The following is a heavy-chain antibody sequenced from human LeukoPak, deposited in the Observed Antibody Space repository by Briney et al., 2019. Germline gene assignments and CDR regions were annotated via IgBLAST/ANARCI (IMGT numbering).Heavy chain of an antibody. V-gene: IGHV4-34*01. CDR2: INHGGNT. J-gene: IGHJ5*02. CDR3: VRVSSSSSWFDP. D-gene: IGHD6-6*01. Sequence: KPSETLSLTCAVSGGSPGFSGYYWTWVRQPPGKGLEWIGEINHGGNTNYNASLKSRAIISRNTSKNQFSLNLRSVTAADTAVYYCVRVSSSSSWFDPWGQGTLVTVSS. CDR1: GGSPGFSGYY.